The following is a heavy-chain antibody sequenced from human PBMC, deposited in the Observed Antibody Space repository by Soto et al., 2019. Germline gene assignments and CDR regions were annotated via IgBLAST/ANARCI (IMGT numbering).Heavy chain of an antibody. CDR3: ARQTQEMTTNTHTVFLDY. CDR2: IIPIFGTA. V-gene: IGHV1-69*01. Sequence: QVHLVQSGAEVKRPGSSVKVSCKASGGSFYNFAINWVRQAPGQGLEWMGGIIPIFGTANYAQKFQGRVTIIADESTGTAYLEVRSLRSEDTAVYYWARQTQEMTTNTHTVFLDYWGQGTLVTVSS. D-gene: IGHD4-17*01. CDR1: GGSFYNFA. J-gene: IGHJ4*02.